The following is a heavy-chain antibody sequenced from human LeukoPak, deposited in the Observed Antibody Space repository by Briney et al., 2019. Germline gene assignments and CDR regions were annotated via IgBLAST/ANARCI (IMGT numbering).Heavy chain of an antibody. V-gene: IGHV3-74*01. CDR3: TTALIYYDAFDV. Sequence: PGGSLRLSCAASGLSFSAYWMYWVRQAPGKGLEWVSSINPDASIINHADSVKGRFTLSRDNDKNTLYLHLNSLRAEDTAVYYCTTALIYYDAFDVWGLGTRVTVSS. CDR2: INPDASII. CDR1: GLSFSAYW. D-gene: IGHD1-26*01. J-gene: IGHJ3*01.